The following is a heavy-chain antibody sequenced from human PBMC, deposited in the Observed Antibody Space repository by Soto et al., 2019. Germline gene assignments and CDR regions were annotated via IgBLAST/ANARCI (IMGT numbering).Heavy chain of an antibody. CDR3: ATVSRSWQRRPFDY. D-gene: IGHD6-13*01. CDR1: GYTLTELS. V-gene: IGHV1-24*01. Sequence: ASVKVSCKVSGYTLTELSMHWVRQAPGKGLEWMGGFDPEDGETIYAQKFQGRVTMTEDTSTDTAYMELSSLRSEGTAVYYCATVSRSWQRRPFDYWGKGTLVTVSS. J-gene: IGHJ4*02. CDR2: FDPEDGET.